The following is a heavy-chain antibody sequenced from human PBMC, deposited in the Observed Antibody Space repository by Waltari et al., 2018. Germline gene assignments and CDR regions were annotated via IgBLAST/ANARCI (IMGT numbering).Heavy chain of an antibody. CDR2: IIPIFGTA. J-gene: IGHJ6*02. Sequence: QVQLVQSGAEVKKPGSSVKVSCKASGGTFSSYAISWVRQAPGQGLEWMGGIIPIFGTANYAQKFQGRVTITADESTSTAYMELSSLRSEDTAVYYCARGGEYCSGGSCYSRYYYYGMDVWGQGTTVTVSS. CDR3: ARGGEYCSGGSCYSRYYYYGMDV. V-gene: IGHV1-69*13. CDR1: GGTFSSYA. D-gene: IGHD2-15*01.